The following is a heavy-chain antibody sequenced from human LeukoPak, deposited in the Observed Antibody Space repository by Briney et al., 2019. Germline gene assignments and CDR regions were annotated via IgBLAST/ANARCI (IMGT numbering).Heavy chain of an antibody. Sequence: GASVKVSCKASGYTFTSYGISWVRQAPGQGLEWMGWISAYSGHTNYAQKLQGRVTMTTDTSTSTACMEVRSLRSDDTAVYYCARDAPLVGAIRAPFDYWGQGTLVTVSS. J-gene: IGHJ4*02. V-gene: IGHV1-18*01. CDR1: GYTFTSYG. CDR2: ISAYSGHT. CDR3: ARDAPLVGAIRAPFDY. D-gene: IGHD1-26*01.